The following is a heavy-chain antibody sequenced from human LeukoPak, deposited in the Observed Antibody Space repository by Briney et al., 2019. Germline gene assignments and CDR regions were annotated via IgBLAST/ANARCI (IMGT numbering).Heavy chain of an antibody. D-gene: IGHD1-14*01. CDR3: VKDNPLDP. Sequence: PGGSLRLSCGASGFTFNNYGMLWVRQAPGKGLDWVAFIRYDGTSEYYADSVKGRFTISRDNSKNTLFLQMNSLRPEDTAVYYCVKDNPLDPWGQGTLVTVSS. CDR1: GFTFNNYG. CDR2: IRYDGTSE. V-gene: IGHV3-30*02. J-gene: IGHJ5*02.